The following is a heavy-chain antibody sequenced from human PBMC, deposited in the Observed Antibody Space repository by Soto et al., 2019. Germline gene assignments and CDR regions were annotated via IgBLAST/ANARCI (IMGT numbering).Heavy chain of an antibody. D-gene: IGHD3-22*01. CDR1: GASISSSDYY. CDR2: IYGGST. J-gene: IGHJ4*02. Sequence: SSETLSLTCSVSGASISSSDYYWGWIRQPPGQGLEWIGSIYGGSTYYNPSLKSRVTISVDTSKNQFSLKLSSVTATDTAVYYCASQHYYDSSGYYVVYWGQGTLVTVSS. V-gene: IGHV4-39*01. CDR3: ASQHYYDSSGYYVVY.